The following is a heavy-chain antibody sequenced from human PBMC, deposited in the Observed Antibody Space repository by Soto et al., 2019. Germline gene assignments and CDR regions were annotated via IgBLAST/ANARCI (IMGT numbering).Heavy chain of an antibody. J-gene: IGHJ6*02. CDR3: ARQSAYSSSSSDYYYGMDV. CDR2: IYYSGST. Sequence: LTCTVSVCSISSSSYYWGWIRQPPGKGLEWIGSIYYSGSTYYNPSLKSRVTISVDTSKNQFSLKLSSVTAADTAVYYCARQSAYSSSSSDYYYGMDVWGQGTTVTVSS. V-gene: IGHV4-39*01. D-gene: IGHD6-6*01. CDR1: VCSISSSSYY.